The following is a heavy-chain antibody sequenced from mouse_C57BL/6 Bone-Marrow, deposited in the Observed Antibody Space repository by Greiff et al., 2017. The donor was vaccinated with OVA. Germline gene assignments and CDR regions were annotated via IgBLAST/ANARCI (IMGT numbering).Heavy chain of an antibody. D-gene: IGHD1-1*01. J-gene: IGHJ1*03. CDR3: ARDPVVDWYFDV. Sequence: EVQVVESGGGLVKPGGSLKLSCAASGFTFTSYAMSWVRQTPEQRLEWVATISAGGSYTDYPDNFKGRFTFSRDTATNHLYLQMSKLKSEDTDMYDCARDPVVDWYFDVWGTGTMVTVSS. V-gene: IGHV5-4*01. CDR1: GFTFTSYA. CDR2: ISAGGSYT.